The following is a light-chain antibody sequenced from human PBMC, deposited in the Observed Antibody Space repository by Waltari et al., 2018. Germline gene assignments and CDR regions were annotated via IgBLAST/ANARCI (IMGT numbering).Light chain of an antibody. J-gene: IGLJ2*01. V-gene: IGLV2-8*01. CDR1: GRDVGAYKY. CDR3: TSYAGMNKFVI. Sequence: QSALTQPPSASGSLGQSVTISCPGTGRDVGAYKYVSWYQQHPGKAPKLIIFAVSERPSGVPDRFSGSKSGNTASLTVSGLQPEDEASYYCTSYAGMNKFVIFGGGTKLTVL. CDR2: AVS.